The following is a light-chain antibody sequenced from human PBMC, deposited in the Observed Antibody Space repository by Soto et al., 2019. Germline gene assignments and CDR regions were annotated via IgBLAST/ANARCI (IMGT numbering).Light chain of an antibody. J-gene: IGKJ2*01. CDR2: GAS. Sequence: EIVLTQSPGTLSLSPGQRATLSCRASQSVNSIYLTWYQQKPGQAPRLLIYGASSRATDIPDRFSGSGSGADVTLTISRLEPEDFAVYYCQHYGSSLYTFGQGTKLEIK. CDR3: QHYGSSLYT. V-gene: IGKV3-20*01. CDR1: QSVNSIY.